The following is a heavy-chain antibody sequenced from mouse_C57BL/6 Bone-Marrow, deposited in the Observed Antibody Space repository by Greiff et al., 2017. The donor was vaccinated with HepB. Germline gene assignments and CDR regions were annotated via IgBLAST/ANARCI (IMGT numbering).Heavy chain of an antibody. Sequence: EVKLEESGAELVKPGASVKLSCTASGFNIKDYYMHWVKQRTEQGLEWIGRIDPEDGETKYAPKFQGKATITADTSSNTAYLQLSSLTSEDTAVYYCAREVQKATGYFDYWGQGTTLTVSS. V-gene: IGHV14-2*01. CDR3: AREVQKATGYFDY. CDR1: GFNIKDYY. CDR2: IDPEDGET. J-gene: IGHJ2*01. D-gene: IGHD3-2*02.